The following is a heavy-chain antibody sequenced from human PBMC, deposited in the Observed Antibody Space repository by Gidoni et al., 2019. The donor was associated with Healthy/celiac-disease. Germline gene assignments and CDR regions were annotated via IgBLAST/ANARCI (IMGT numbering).Heavy chain of an antibody. Sequence: QVQLVQSGAEVKKPGSSVKVSCKASGGTFSSYAISWVRQAPGQGLEWMGGIIPIFGTANYAQKFQGRVTITADESTSTAYMELSSLRSEDTAVYYCARVPYDSSGYYYVPLYFDYWGQGTLVTVSS. CDR1: GGTFSSYA. CDR3: ARVPYDSSGYYYVPLYFDY. J-gene: IGHJ4*02. CDR2: IIPIFGTA. V-gene: IGHV1-69*01. D-gene: IGHD3-22*01.